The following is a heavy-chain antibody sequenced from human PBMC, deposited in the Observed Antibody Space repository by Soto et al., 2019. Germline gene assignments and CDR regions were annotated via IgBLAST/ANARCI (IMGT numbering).Heavy chain of an antibody. V-gene: IGHV4-39*01. D-gene: IGHD3-3*01. CDR2: IYYSGTT. J-gene: IGHJ3*02. CDR3: VRFFGNAFDI. Sequence: TLSLTCTVSGGSTSSSSYYWGWIRQPPGKGLAWIGNIYYSGTTDYNPSLKSRVTVSTDTSRNQFSLTLSSVTAADTAVYYCVRFFGNAFDIWGPGTLVTVS. CDR1: GGSTSSSSYY.